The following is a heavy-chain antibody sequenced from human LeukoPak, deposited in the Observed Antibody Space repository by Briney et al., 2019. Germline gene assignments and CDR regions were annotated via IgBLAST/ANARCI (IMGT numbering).Heavy chain of an antibody. J-gene: IGHJ4*02. CDR2: ISYDGSNT. CDR1: GFTFSSHG. D-gene: IGHD3-10*01. V-gene: IGHV3-30*03. CDR3: ARDPYYYGSGSYYMH. Sequence: PGGSLRLSCAASGFTFSSHGMHWVRQAPGKGLEWVAVISYDGSNTYYADSVKGRFTISRDNAKNSLYLQMNSLRAEDTAVYYCARDPYYYGSGSYYMHWGQGTLVTVSS.